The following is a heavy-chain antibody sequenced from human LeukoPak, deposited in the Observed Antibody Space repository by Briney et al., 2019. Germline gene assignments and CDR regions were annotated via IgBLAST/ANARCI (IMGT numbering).Heavy chain of an antibody. Sequence: SETLSLTCTVYAGSISSSSYYWGWLRQPPGKGLEWIGSIYYSGITYPNPSPKSPITISVDSTKNLFYLRLSSVTAADTAVYYCARHQEAMVRGVRYYMDVWGKGTTVTISS. CDR3: ARHQEAMVRGVRYYMDV. CDR1: AGSISSSSYY. V-gene: IGHV4-39*01. J-gene: IGHJ6*03. CDR2: IYYSGIT. D-gene: IGHD3-10*01.